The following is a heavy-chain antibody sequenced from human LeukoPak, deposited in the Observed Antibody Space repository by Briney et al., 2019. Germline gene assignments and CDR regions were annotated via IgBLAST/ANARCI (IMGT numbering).Heavy chain of an antibody. J-gene: IGHJ4*02. CDR3: ARIEGSTFDY. CDR1: GYTFSSYW. CDR2: IYPGGSES. V-gene: IGHV5-51*01. Sequence: GESLKISCKGSGYTFSSYWIGWVRQMPGKGLEWMGIIYPGGSESKYNPSLQGQVTISADKSISTAYLQWSSLKASDTAIYYCARIEGSTFDYWGQGTLVTVSS.